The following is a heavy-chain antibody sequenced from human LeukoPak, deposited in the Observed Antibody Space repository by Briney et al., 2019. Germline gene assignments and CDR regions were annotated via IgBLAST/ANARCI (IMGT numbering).Heavy chain of an antibody. CDR2: IKQDGSEK. J-gene: IGHJ6*02. D-gene: IGHD3-16*01. V-gene: IGHV3-7*05. CDR1: GFTFSSYC. CDR3: AKAPHDSYYYGMDV. Sequence: GGSLRLSCAVSGFTFSSYCMSWVRQAPGKGLEWVANIKQDGSEKYYADSVKGRFTISRDNSKNSLYLQMNSLRTEDTALYYCAKAPHDSYYYGMDVWGQGTTVTVSS.